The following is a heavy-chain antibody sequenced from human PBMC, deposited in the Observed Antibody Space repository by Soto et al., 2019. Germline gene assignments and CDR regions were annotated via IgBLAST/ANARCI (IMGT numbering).Heavy chain of an antibody. CDR2: IIPIFGTA. CDR3: ASAWTDSGAFDI. Sequence: KVSCKASGGTFSSYAISWVRQAPGQGLEWMGGIIPIFGTANYAQKFQGRVTITADESTSTDYMELSSLRPEDTAVYYCASAWTDSGAFDIWGQGTMVTVSS. J-gene: IGHJ3*02. CDR1: GGTFSSYA. D-gene: IGHD5-12*01. V-gene: IGHV1-69*01.